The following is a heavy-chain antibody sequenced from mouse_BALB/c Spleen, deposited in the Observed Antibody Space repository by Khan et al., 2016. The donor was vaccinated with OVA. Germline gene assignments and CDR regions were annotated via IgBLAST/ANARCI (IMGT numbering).Heavy chain of an antibody. V-gene: IGHV5-6*01. J-gene: IGHJ3*01. CDR3: ASHLTGSFAY. D-gene: IGHD4-1*01. Sequence: EVELVESGGDLVKPGGSLRLSCAASGFTFSTYGMSWVRQFPDKRLEWVATINSDGYYTYYPDTVKGRFTISRNNAENTLILQMSSLKSEDTAIYYCASHLTGSFAYWGQGTLVTVSA. CDR1: GFTFSTYG. CDR2: INSDGYYT.